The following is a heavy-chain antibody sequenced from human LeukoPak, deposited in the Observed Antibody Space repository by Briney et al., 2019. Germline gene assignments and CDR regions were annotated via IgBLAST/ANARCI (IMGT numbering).Heavy chain of an antibody. J-gene: IGHJ4*02. Sequence: GGSLRLSCVVSGFSVSNDYMSWVRQAPGKGLDWVSAISYDGKNIHYADSVKGRFTISRDNSRNTVYLQMNSLRVEDTAVYYCAKTYSRESGYDFFFHYWGQGTRVTVSS. D-gene: IGHD5-12*01. CDR3: AKTYSRESGYDFFFHY. V-gene: IGHV3-30*18. CDR1: GFSVSNDY. CDR2: ISYDGKNI.